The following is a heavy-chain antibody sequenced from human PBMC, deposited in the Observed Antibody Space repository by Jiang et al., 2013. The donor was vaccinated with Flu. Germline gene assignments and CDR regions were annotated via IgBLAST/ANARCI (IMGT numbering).Heavy chain of an antibody. Sequence: GQGLEWMGWINPNSGGTNYAQKFQGRVTMTRDTSISTAYMELSRLRSDDTAVYYCARIRVTGGDYWGQGTLVTVSS. CDR3: ARIRVTGGDY. D-gene: IGHD3-10*01. CDR2: INPNSGGT. J-gene: IGHJ4*02. V-gene: IGHV1-2*02.